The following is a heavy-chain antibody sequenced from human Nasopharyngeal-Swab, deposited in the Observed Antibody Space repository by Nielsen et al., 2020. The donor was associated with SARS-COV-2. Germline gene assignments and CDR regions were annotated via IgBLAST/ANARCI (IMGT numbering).Heavy chain of an antibody. CDR2: INHSGST. V-gene: IGHV4-34*01. Sequence: RQAPGKGLEWIGEINHSGSTNYNPSLRSRVTILVDTSKNQFSLKLYSVTAADTAIYYCARRSGYSYGYALDNWGPGTLVTVSS. J-gene: IGHJ4*02. CDR3: ARRSGYSYGYALDN. D-gene: IGHD5-18*01.